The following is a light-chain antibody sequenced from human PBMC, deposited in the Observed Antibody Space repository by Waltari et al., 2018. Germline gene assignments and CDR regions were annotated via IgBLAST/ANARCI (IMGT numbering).Light chain of an antibody. CDR1: QSVNIN. J-gene: IGKJ4*01. V-gene: IGKV3-15*01. CDR3: QQYNNWPLT. Sequence: EIVMTQSPATLSVSPGERATLSCRASQSVNINLAWYQQKPGQIPRLLIYGASTRATGIPARFSGSGSGTEFTLTISSLQSEDFAFYYCQQYNNWPLTFGGGTKVEIK. CDR2: GAS.